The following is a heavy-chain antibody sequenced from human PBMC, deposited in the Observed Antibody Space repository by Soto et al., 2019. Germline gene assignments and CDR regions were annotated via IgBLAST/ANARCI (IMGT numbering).Heavy chain of an antibody. V-gene: IGHV1-69*12. CDR1: GGTFSSYA. D-gene: IGHD3-10*01. J-gene: IGHJ5*02. CDR2: IIPIFGTA. CDR3: ARGTWTLGQTHTWYEP. Sequence: QVQLVQSGAEVKKPGSSVKVSCKASGGTFSSYAISWVRQAPGQGLEWMGGIIPIFGTANYAQKFQGRVTNTEDESTSTAYMELSSLRHEDRAVYYCARGTWTLGQTHTWYEPWGPGTLVTVSS.